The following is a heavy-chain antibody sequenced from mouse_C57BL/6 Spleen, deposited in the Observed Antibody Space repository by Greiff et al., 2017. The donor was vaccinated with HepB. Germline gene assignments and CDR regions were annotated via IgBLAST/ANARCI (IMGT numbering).Heavy chain of an antibody. Sequence: EVMLVESEGGLVQPGSSMKLSCTASGFTFSDYYMAWVRQVPEKGLEWVANINYDGSSTYYLDSLKSRFIISRDNAKNILYLQMSSLKSEDTATYYCAREDGYDGGGYFDYWGQGTTLTVSS. J-gene: IGHJ2*01. CDR3: AREDGYDGGGYFDY. V-gene: IGHV5-16*01. CDR2: INYDGSST. CDR1: GFTFSDYY. D-gene: IGHD2-2*01.